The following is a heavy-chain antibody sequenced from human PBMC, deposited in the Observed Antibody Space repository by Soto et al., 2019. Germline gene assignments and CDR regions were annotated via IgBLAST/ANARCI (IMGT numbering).Heavy chain of an antibody. CDR1: GFTFSSYW. CDR2: INSDGSST. CDR3: LGYCSGGICYRDAFDI. V-gene: IGHV3-74*01. D-gene: IGHD2-15*01. Sequence: GGSLRLSCAASGFTFSSYWMHWVRQAPGKGLVWVSRINSDGSSTSYADSVKGRFTISRDNAKNTLYLQMNSLRAEDTAVYYCLGYCSGGICYRDAFDIWGQGTMVTVSS. J-gene: IGHJ3*02.